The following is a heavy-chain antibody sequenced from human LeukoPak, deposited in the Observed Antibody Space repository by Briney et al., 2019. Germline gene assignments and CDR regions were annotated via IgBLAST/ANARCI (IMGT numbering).Heavy chain of an antibody. CDR1: GYTFTTYG. CDR3: ARTRIEVAGSYYFDY. CDR2: ISAHNGNT. Sequence: GASVKVSFKASGYTFTTYGITWVRQAPGQGLEWMGWISAHNGNTNYAQKLQGRVTMTTDTSTSTAYMELRSLRSDDTAVYYCARTRIEVAGSYYFDYWGQGTLITVSS. D-gene: IGHD6-19*01. J-gene: IGHJ4*02. V-gene: IGHV1-18*01.